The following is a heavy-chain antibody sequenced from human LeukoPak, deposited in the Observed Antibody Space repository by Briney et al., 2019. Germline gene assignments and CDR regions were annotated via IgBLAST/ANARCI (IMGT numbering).Heavy chain of an antibody. CDR3: VRRRNWNYDY. D-gene: IGHD1-1*01. CDR1: GDSFATYW. V-gene: IGHV5-51*01. Sequence: PGESLQISCKGSGDSFATYWIGWVRQMPGKGLEWMGIIYLGDSDTRYSPSFQGQVTISADKSINTAYLQWSSLKASDTAMYYCVRRRNWNYDYWGQGTLVTVSS. CDR2: IYLGDSDT. J-gene: IGHJ4*02.